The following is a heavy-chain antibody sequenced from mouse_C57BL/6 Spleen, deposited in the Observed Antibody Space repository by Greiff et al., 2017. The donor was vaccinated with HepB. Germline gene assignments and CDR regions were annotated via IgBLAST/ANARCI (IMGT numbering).Heavy chain of an antibody. V-gene: IGHV5-17*01. CDR1: GFTFSDYG. Sequence: EVMLVESGGGLVKPGGSLKLSCAASGFTFSDYGMHWVRQAPEKGLEWVAYISSGSSTIYYADTVKGRFTISRDNAKNTRFLQMTSLRSEDTAMYYCARGWFAYWGQGTLVTVSA. CDR2: ISSGSSTI. J-gene: IGHJ3*01. CDR3: ARGWFAY.